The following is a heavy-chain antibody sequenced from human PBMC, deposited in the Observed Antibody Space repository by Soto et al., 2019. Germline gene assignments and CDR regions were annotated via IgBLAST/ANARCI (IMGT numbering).Heavy chain of an antibody. CDR1: CGSISSYY. V-gene: IGHV4-59*08. Sequence: PSETLSLTCAVSCGSISSYYWSWILQPPGKGLEWIGYVNHSVGTNYNPSLKGRVTISADTSNNQLSLRLTSVTAADTAVYYCARQIYDSSGYYYAYWGQGTLVTVSS. J-gene: IGHJ4*02. CDR2: VNHSVGT. D-gene: IGHD3-22*01. CDR3: ARQIYDSSGYYYAY.